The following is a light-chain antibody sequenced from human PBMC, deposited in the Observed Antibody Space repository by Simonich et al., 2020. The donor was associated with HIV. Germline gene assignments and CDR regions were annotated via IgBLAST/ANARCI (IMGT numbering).Light chain of an antibody. CDR2: EGS. CDR3: CSYAGSSTLV. V-gene: IGLV2-23*01. Sequence: QSALTQPVSVSGSPGQSITISCPGTSSDVGGYNYVSWYQQHPGKAPKLMIYEGSKRPSGVSNRFSGSKSGNTASLTISGLQAEDEADYYCCSYAGSSTLVFGGGTKLTVL. CDR1: SSDVGGYNY. J-gene: IGLJ2*01.